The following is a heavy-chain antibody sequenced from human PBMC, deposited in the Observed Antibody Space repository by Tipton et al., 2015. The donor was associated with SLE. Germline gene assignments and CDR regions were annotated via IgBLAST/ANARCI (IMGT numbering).Heavy chain of an antibody. CDR1: GYSISSGYY. J-gene: IGHJ6*03. D-gene: IGHD1-26*01. V-gene: IGHV4-61*02. CDR3: ARVGWELKDYYYMDV. Sequence: TLSLTCAVSGYSISSGYYWSWIRQPAGKGLEWIGRIYTSGSTNYHPSLKSRVTMSVDTSKNQFSLKLSSVTAADTAVYYGARVGWELKDYYYMDVWGKGTTVTVSS. CDR2: IYTSGST.